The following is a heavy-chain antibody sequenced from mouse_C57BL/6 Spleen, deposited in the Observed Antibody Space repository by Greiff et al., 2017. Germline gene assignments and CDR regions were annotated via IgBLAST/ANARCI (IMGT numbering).Heavy chain of an antibody. J-gene: IGHJ4*01. CDR3: ARITTVVAPYGMDY. CDR2: IYPRSGNT. CDR1: GYTFTSYG. D-gene: IGHD1-1*01. Sequence: VQLQQSGAELARPGASVKLSCKASGYTFTSYGISWVKQRTGQGLEWIGEIYPRSGNTYYNEKFKGKATLPADKSSSTAYMELRSLTSEDSAVYFCARITTVVAPYGMDYWGQGTSVTVSS. V-gene: IGHV1-81*01.